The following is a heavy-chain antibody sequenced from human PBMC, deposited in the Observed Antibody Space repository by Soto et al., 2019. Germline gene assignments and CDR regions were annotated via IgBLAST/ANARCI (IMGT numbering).Heavy chain of an antibody. CDR3: ARDVLTPDSRYDS. Sequence: VASVKVSCKASGYTFINFAIHWVRQAPGQRLEWMGWINAAIGDTRYSQKFQGRDTITSDTSASTAYMEVTSLSSEDTAVYYCARDVLTPDSRYDSWG. J-gene: IGHJ5*01. CDR2: INAAIGDT. D-gene: IGHD3-9*01. CDR1: GYTFINFA. V-gene: IGHV1-3*01.